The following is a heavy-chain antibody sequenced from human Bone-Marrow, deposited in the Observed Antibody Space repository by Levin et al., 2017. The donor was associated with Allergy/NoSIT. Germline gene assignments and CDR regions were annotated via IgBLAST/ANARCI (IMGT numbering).Heavy chain of an antibody. Sequence: GGSLRLSCAASGFPFSYYWMHWVRQAPGKGLVWVSRINSAGGSTTYADSVKGRFTISRDNAKNTLYLQMSSLRAEDTAVYYCAKDRDRYGWDFDYWGQGTLVTVSS. CDR1: GFPFSYYW. J-gene: IGHJ4*02. D-gene: IGHD5-18*01. CDR3: AKDRDRYGWDFDY. CDR2: INSAGGST. V-gene: IGHV3-74*01.